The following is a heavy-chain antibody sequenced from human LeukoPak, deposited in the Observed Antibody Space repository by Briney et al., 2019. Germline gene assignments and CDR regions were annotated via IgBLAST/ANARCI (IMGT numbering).Heavy chain of an antibody. CDR3: AKNGGHALYDS. J-gene: IGHJ5*01. CDR1: VFGFSTYA. V-gene: IGHV3-23*01. D-gene: IGHD2-2*02. Sequence: GGSLRLSCAASVFGFSTYAMTWVRQAPGKGLEGVSAVSGDGHNAYYADSVKGRFTISRDNSRSTLYLQMNSLRAEDTAVYYCAKNGGHALYDSWGQGTLVTVSS. CDR2: VSGDGHNA.